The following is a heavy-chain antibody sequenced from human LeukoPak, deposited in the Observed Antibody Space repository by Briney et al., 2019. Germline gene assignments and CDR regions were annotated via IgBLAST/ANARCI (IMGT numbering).Heavy chain of an antibody. CDR2: INHSGST. CDR1: GGSISSGGYS. V-gene: IGHV4-30-2*01. Sequence: SETLSLTCAVSGGSISSGGYSWSWIRQPPGKGLEWIGYINHSGSTNYNPSLKSRVTISVDTSKNQFSLKLSSVTAADTAVYYCASGAARRGIDYWGQGTLVTVSS. CDR3: ASGAARRGIDY. D-gene: IGHD6-6*01. J-gene: IGHJ4*02.